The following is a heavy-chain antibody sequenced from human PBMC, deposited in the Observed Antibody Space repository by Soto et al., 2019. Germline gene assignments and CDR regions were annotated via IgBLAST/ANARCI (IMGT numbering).Heavy chain of an antibody. CDR2: IYYSGST. D-gene: IGHD5-12*01. V-gene: IGHV4-59*08. CDR1: GGSISRYY. CDR3: ARRYGSSFDY. J-gene: IGHJ4*02. Sequence: SDTLSLTCTLSGGSISRYYWSWIRQPPGKGLEWIGCIYYSGSTNYNPSLKSRVTISVDTSKNQFSLKLSSVTAADTAVYYCARRYGSSFDYWGQGTLVTVS.